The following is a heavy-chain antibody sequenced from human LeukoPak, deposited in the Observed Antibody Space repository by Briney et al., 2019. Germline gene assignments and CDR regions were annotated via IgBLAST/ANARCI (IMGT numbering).Heavy chain of an antibody. CDR2: ISSSSSYI. V-gene: IGHV3-21*01. Sequence: GGSLRLSCAASGFTFSSYSMNWVRQAPGKGLEWVSSISSSSSYIYYADSVKGRFTISRDNAKNSLYLQMNSLRAEDTAVYYCARETKTTPGIAAAGVSYYFDYWGQGTLVTVSS. CDR1: GFTFSSYS. CDR3: ARETKTTPGIAAAGVSYYFDY. J-gene: IGHJ4*02. D-gene: IGHD6-13*01.